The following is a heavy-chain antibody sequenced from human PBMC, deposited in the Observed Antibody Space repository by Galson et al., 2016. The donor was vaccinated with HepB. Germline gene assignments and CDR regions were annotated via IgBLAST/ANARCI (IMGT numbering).Heavy chain of an antibody. Sequence: SLRLSCAASGFSVSTYWMHWVRQAPGKGLVWVSRINSDGSSTGFADSVKGRYTISRDNAKNTLYLQMNSLRAEDTAVYYCARGGSRPIDYWGQGTLVTVSS. V-gene: IGHV3-74*01. D-gene: IGHD1-26*01. CDR2: INSDGSST. CDR3: ARGGSRPIDY. CDR1: GFSVSTYW. J-gene: IGHJ4*02.